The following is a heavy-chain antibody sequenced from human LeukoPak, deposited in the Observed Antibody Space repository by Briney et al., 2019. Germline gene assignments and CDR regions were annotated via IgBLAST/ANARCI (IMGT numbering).Heavy chain of an antibody. Sequence: ASVKVSCKASGYIFTTDGIIWVRQAPGQGLEWMGWISPYNGNTKYAQKFQGRVTMTTDTSTSTAYMELRSLRSDDTAVYYCARRERGSSAWYVIVWGQGTLVTISS. V-gene: IGHV1-18*01. D-gene: IGHD6-19*01. J-gene: IGHJ4*02. CDR3: ARRERGSSAWYVIV. CDR2: ISPYNGNT. CDR1: GYIFTTDG.